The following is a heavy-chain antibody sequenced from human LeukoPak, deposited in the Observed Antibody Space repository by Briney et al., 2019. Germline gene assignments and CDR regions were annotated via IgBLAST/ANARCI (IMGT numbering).Heavy chain of an antibody. Sequence: GGSLRLSCAASGFTFSSYSMNWVRQAPGKGLEWVSSISSSSSYIYYTDSVKGRFTISRDNAKNSLYLQMNSLRAEDTAVYYCARLGYSYGYGAFDIWGQGTMVTVSS. D-gene: IGHD5-18*01. CDR1: GFTFSSYS. CDR2: ISSSSSYI. J-gene: IGHJ3*02. CDR3: ARLGYSYGYGAFDI. V-gene: IGHV3-21*01.